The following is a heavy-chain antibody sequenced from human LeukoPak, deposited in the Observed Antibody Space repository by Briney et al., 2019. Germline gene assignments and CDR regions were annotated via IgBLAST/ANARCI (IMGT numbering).Heavy chain of an antibody. CDR3: AREGYCSGGSCYYDY. CDR2: INPSGGST. Sequence: ASVKVSCKASGYTFTSYYMHWVRQAPGQGLEWMGIINPSGGSTSYAQKFQGRVTMTRDMSTSTVYVELSSLRSEDTAVYYCAREGYCSGGSCYYDYWGQGTLVTVSS. CDR1: GYTFTSYY. V-gene: IGHV1-46*01. D-gene: IGHD2-15*01. J-gene: IGHJ4*02.